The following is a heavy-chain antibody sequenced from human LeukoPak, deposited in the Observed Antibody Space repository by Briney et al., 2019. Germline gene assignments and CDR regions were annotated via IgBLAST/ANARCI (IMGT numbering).Heavy chain of an antibody. CDR3: ARDPYSSSWYADV. D-gene: IGHD6-13*01. CDR2: IYSGGST. CDR1: GFTVSSNY. J-gene: IGHJ6*04. V-gene: IGHV3-53*01. Sequence: GGSLRLSCAASGFTVSSNYMSWVRQAPGKGLEWVSVIYSGGSTYYADSVKGRFTISRDNSKSTLYIQMNSLRAEDTAVYYCARDPYSSSWYADVWGKGTTVTVSS.